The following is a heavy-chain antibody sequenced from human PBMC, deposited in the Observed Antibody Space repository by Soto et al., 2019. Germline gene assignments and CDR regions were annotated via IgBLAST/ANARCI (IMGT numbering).Heavy chain of an antibody. CDR3: TRTYYDILTGSPI. D-gene: IGHD3-9*01. V-gene: IGHV4-59*08. J-gene: IGHJ4*02. CDR1: GGSISSYY. Sequence: PSETLCLTCTVSGGSISSYYWSWIRQPPGKGLEWIGYIFSSGSTFYNPSLKSRVTISVDTSKNQFSLRLSSVTAADTAVYYCTRTYYDILTGSPIWGQGALVTVSS. CDR2: IFSSGST.